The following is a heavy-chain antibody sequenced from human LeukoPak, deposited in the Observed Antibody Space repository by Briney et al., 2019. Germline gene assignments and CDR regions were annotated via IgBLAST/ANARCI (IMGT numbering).Heavy chain of an antibody. Sequence: SETLSLTCTVSGGPISSGSYYWSWIRQPAGKGLEWIGRIYTSGSTNYNPSLKSRVTISVDTSKNQFSLKLSSVTAADTAVYYCARQMVVVIDYWGQGTLVTVSS. V-gene: IGHV4-61*02. CDR2: IYTSGST. CDR1: GGPISSGSYY. CDR3: ARQMVVVIDY. J-gene: IGHJ4*02. D-gene: IGHD2-21*01.